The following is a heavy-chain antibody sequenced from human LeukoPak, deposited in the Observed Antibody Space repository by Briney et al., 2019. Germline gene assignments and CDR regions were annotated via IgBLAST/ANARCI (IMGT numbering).Heavy chain of an antibody. CDR3: ARDIYDFWSGPGDYFDY. J-gene: IGHJ4*02. CDR2: IWYDGSKT. CDR1: GFTFRNYG. Sequence: PGGSLRLSCAASGFTFRNYGFHWVRQAPGKGLEWVAVIWYDGSKTYYADSVKGRFTFSRDDSKNTLFLQMDSLRAEDTAVYYCARDIYDFWSGPGDYFDYWGQGTLVTVSS. D-gene: IGHD3-3*01. V-gene: IGHV3-33*01.